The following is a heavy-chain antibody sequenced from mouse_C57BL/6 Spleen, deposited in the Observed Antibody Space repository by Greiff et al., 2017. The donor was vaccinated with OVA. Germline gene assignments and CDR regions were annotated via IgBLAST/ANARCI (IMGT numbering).Heavy chain of an antibody. V-gene: IGHV5-9-1*02. CDR3: TRDRGGQGWFAY. D-gene: IGHD3-3*01. J-gene: IGHJ3*01. Sequence: EVHLVESGEGLVKPGGSLKLSCAASGFTFSSYAMSWVRQTPEKRLERVAYISSGGDYIYYADTVKGRFTISRDNARNTLYLQMSSLKSEDTAMYYCTRDRGGQGWFAYWGQGTLVTVSA. CDR2: ISSGGDYI. CDR1: GFTFSSYA.